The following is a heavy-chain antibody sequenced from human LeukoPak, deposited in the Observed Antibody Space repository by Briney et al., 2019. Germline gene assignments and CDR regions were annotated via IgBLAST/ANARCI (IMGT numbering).Heavy chain of an antibody. CDR2: ISYDGSNK. Sequence: GGSLRLSCAASGFTFSSFGMHWVRQAPGKGLEWVAVISYDGSNKYYGDSVKGRFTISRDNSKNTLYLQMNSLRAEDTAVYYCANGGRVGYNWYYFDYWGQGTLVTVSS. D-gene: IGHD5-24*01. CDR1: GFTFSSFG. V-gene: IGHV3-33*05. J-gene: IGHJ4*02. CDR3: ANGGRVGYNWYYFDY.